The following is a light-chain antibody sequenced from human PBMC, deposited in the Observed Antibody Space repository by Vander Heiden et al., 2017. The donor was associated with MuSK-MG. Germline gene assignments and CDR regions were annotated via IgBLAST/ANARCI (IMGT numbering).Light chain of an antibody. V-gene: IGKV4-1*01. CDR2: WAS. Sequence: VMIWSPDSLAVSLGERATINCKSSRSVLSSSGNKNYLAWYQQKPGQRPKLLIYWASTRESEVPDRLSGSGSGTDFTLTISNLLAEDVAVYYGQQYYRLPRTFGQGTEVEIK. CDR1: RSVLSSSGNKNY. J-gene: IGKJ1*01. CDR3: QQYYRLPRT.